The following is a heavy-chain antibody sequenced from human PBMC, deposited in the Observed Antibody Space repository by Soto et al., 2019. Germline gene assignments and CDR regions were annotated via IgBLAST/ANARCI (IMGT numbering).Heavy chain of an antibody. CDR1: GGSISSTSYY. D-gene: IGHD1-26*01. V-gene: IGHV4-39*01. Sequence: SETLSLTCTVSGGSISSTSYYWGWFRQPPGKGLEWIGSIYYIGSTYYNPSLKSRVTISVDTSKNQFSLKLNSVTAADTAVYYCARSWGGSYIDAFDIWGQGTLVTVSS. CDR2: IYYIGST. J-gene: IGHJ3*02. CDR3: ARSWGGSYIDAFDI.